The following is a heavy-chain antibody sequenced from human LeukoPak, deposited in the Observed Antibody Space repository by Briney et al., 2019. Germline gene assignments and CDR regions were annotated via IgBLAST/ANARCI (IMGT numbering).Heavy chain of an antibody. D-gene: IGHD3-10*01. J-gene: IGHJ4*02. CDR3: AREVIGSGSYYTGDY. CDR2: IYSGGST. CDR1: GFTVSSNY. V-gene: IGHV3-53*01. Sequence: GGSLRLSCAASGFTVSSNYMSWVRQAPGKGLEWVSVIYSGGSTYYADSVKGRFTISRDNSKNTLYLQMNSLRAEDTAVYYCAREVIGSGSYYTGDYWGQGTQVTVSS.